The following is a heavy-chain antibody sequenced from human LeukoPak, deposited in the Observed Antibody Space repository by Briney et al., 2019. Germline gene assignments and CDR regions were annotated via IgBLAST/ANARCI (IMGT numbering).Heavy chain of an antibody. D-gene: IGHD2-2*02. CDR2: IRYDGSNK. J-gene: IGHJ4*02. CDR3: AKDPRDCSTISCHTAAAGFDY. CDR1: GFTFSSYG. Sequence: PGGSLRLSCAASGFTFSSYGMHWVRQAPGKGLEWVAFIRYDGSNKYYADSVKGRFTVSRDNSKNTLYLQMNSLRAEDTAVYYCAKDPRDCSTISCHTAAAGFDYWGQGTLVTVSS. V-gene: IGHV3-30*02.